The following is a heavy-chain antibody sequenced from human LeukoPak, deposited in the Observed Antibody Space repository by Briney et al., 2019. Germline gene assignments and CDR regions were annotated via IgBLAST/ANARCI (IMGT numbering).Heavy chain of an antibody. Sequence: GGSLRLSCAASGFTFRSYARSWVRQAPGKGLEWVSTISGSADSTYYADSVKGQFIISRDNSKNTLYLQMNSLRVEDTAIYHCAKGDVVVGPGDTHDSWGQGTLVTVSA. CDR2: ISGSADST. CDR1: GFTFRSYA. V-gene: IGHV3-23*01. J-gene: IGHJ4*02. D-gene: IGHD2-2*01. CDR3: AKGDVVVGPGDTHDS.